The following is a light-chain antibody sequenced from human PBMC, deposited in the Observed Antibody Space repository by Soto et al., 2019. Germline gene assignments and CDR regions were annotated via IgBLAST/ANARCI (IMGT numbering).Light chain of an antibody. J-gene: IGLJ3*02. Sequence: QSVLTQPASVSGSPGQSLTVSCTGTSRDVGNYNFVSWYQQHPGKAPKVIIYDVSNRPSGVSDRFSASKSGNTASLTISGLQTEDEAVYFCSSYTSGSVLFGGGTKVTVL. CDR2: DVS. CDR1: SRDVGNYNF. V-gene: IGLV2-14*01. CDR3: SSYTSGSVL.